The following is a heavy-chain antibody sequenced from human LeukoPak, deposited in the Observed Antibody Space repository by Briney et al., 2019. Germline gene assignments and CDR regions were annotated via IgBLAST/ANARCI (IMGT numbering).Heavy chain of an antibody. CDR1: GFTFDDYG. CDR2: INWNGDNT. D-gene: IGHD3-22*01. CDR3: ARGTYYYDATGYYGAFDY. J-gene: IGHJ4*02. Sequence: GGSLRLSCAASGFTFDDYGMNWVRQAPGKGLEWVSGINWNGDNTGYADCVKGRFTISRDNAKNSLPLQMSSLRVEDTALYYCARGTYYYDATGYYGAFDYWGQGILVTVSS. V-gene: IGHV3-20*04.